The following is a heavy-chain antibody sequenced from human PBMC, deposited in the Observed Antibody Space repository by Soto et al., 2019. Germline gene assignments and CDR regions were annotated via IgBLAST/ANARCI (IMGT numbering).Heavy chain of an antibody. J-gene: IGHJ4*02. D-gene: IGHD6-13*01. Sequence: PWGSLRLSCAASGFKFSNYAMILFRQSPGKGLEWVSAISGSGGSTYYADSVKGRFTISRDNSKNTLYLQMNSLRAEDTAVYYCAKEVAAAAYYWGQGTLVTVSS. CDR2: ISGSGGST. CDR3: AKEVAAAAYY. V-gene: IGHV3-23*01. CDR1: GFKFSNYA.